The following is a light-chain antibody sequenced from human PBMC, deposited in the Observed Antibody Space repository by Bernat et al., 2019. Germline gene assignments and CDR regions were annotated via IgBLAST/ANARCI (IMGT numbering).Light chain of an antibody. CDR1: SSDVGAYND. CDR3: SSVSTTSTPVV. V-gene: IGLV2-14*03. CDR2: DVS. J-gene: IGLJ3*02. Sequence: QSALTQPASVSGSPGQSITLSCTGTSSDVGAYNDVSWYQQHPGKAPKLMIVDVSNRPSGVSDRFSGSKSGDTASLTISGLRAEDEADYYCSSVSTTSTPVVFGGGTKLTVL.